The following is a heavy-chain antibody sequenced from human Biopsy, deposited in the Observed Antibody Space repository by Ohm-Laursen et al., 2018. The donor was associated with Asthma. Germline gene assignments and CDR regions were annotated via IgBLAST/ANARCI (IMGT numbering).Heavy chain of an antibody. D-gene: IGHD3-3*02. V-gene: IGHV3-7*01. J-gene: IGHJ1*01. Sequence: SLRLSCTASGFTFGDYWMSWVRQVPGRGLEWVANIKHDGSENNYVDSLKGRFTISRDNAKNSLYLQMNSLRAEDTAVYYCARTFHFWSPYHAEHYQLWGQGTLVTVSS. CDR1: GFTFGDYW. CDR3: ARTFHFWSPYHAEHYQL. CDR2: IKHDGSEN.